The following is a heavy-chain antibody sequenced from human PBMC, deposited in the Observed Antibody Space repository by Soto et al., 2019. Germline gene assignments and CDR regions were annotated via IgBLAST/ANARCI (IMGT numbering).Heavy chain of an antibody. V-gene: IGHV4-61*01. J-gene: IGHJ6*02. CDR3: SRLVRYCSATTCSTRADV. D-gene: IGHD2-2*01. CDR1: GGFVNSDTHS. Sequence: ETLSLTCTVSGGFVNSDTHSWSWIRQTPGKRLEWIGFIYSGGSTKNPSLRSRVTMSVDTSKNQFSLKLRSVIVADTAVYHCSRLVRYCSATTCSTRADVWGQGITVTVSS. CDR2: IYSGGST.